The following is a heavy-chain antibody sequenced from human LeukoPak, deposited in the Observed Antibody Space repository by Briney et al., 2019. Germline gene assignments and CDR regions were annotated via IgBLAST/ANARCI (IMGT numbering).Heavy chain of an antibody. D-gene: IGHD4-11*01. CDR3: AKISVATPMDY. CDR1: GFTFSSYW. Sequence: GGSPRLSCAASGFTFSSYWMHWVRQAPGKGLVWVSRINSDGSSTNYADSVKGRFTISRDNAKNTLYLQMNSLRAEDTAVYYCAKISVATPMDYWGQGTLVTVSS. V-gene: IGHV3-74*01. J-gene: IGHJ4*02. CDR2: INSDGSST.